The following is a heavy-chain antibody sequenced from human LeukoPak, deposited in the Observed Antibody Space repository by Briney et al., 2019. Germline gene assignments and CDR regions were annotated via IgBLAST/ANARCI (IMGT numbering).Heavy chain of an antibody. CDR3: AKAYYYDSSGQRAFDI. D-gene: IGHD3-22*01. CDR2: ISGSGGST. V-gene: IGHV3-23*01. J-gene: IGHJ3*02. CDR1: GFTFSSYA. Sequence: PGGSLRLSCAASGFTFSSYAMRWVRQAPGKGLEWVSAISGSGGSTYYADSVKGRFTISRDNSKNTLYLQMNSLRAEDTAVYYCAKAYYYDSSGQRAFDIWGQGTMVTVSS.